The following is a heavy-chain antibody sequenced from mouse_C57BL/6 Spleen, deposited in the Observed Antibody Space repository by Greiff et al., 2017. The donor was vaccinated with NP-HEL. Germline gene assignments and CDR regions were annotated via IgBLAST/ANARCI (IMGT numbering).Heavy chain of an antibody. D-gene: IGHD1-1*01. J-gene: IGHJ1*03. CDR1: GYTFTSYW. V-gene: IGHV1-59*01. CDR3: ARKGITTVVATEYFDV. CDR2: IDPSDSYT. Sequence: VQLQQSGAELVRPGTSVKLSCKASGYTFTSYWMHWVKQRPGQGLEWIGVIDPSDSYTNYNQKFKGKATLTVDTSSSTAYMQLSSLTSEDSAVYYWARKGITTVVATEYFDVWGTGTTVTVSS.